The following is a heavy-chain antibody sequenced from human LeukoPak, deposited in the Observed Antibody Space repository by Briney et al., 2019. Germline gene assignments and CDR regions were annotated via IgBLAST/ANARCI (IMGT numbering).Heavy chain of an antibody. CDR1: GFTFSSYA. D-gene: IGHD1-20*01. CDR2: ISGSGGST. V-gene: IGHV3-23*01. CDR3: AKDLRVSDYRNWNDVGDAFDI. Sequence: GGSLRLSCAASGFTFSSYAMSWVRQAPGKGLEWVSAISGSGGSTYYADSVKGRFTISRDSSKNTLYLQMNSLRAEDTAVYYCAKDLRVSDYRNWNDVGDAFDIWGQGTMVTVSS. J-gene: IGHJ3*02.